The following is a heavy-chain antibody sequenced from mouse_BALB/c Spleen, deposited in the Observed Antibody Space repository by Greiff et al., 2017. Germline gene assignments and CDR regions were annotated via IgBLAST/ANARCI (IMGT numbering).Heavy chain of an antibody. D-gene: IGHD4-1*01. Sequence: EVHLVESGGGLVKPGGSLKLSCAASGFTFSSYAMSWVRQTPEKRLEWVASISSGGSTYYPDSVKGRFTISRDNARNILYLQMSSLRSEDTAMYYCARVTLTLTFEYWGQGTTLTVSS. CDR1: GFTFSSYA. CDR2: ISSGGST. J-gene: IGHJ2*01. CDR3: ARVTLTLTFEY. V-gene: IGHV5-6-5*01.